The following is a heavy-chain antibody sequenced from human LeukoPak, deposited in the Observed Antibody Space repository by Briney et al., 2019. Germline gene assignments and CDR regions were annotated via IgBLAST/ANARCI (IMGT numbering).Heavy chain of an antibody. J-gene: IGHJ4*02. V-gene: IGHV3-23*01. CDR3: TRDQTPYY. Sequence: GGSLRLSCAASGFTFSTFAMIWVRQPPGNGLEWVSSIFPSGGEIYYADSVRGRFTISRDNSKSTLSLQMNSLKTEDTAVYYCTRDQTPYYWGQGTLVTVSS. CDR2: IFPSGGEI. CDR1: GFTFSTFA.